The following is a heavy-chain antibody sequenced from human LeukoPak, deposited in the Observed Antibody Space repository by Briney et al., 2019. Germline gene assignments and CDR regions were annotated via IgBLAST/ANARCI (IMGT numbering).Heavy chain of an antibody. CDR2: IYSPGTN. Sequence: PSETLSLTCAVYGGSFSGYYWSWIRQPPGKGLEWIGRIYSPGTNYNYNPSVKSRVTISIDTSKNQFSLKLTSVTAADTAVYYCARGIGTSYDSSRDAFDIWGQGTMVTVSS. J-gene: IGHJ3*02. CDR1: GGSFSGYY. CDR3: ARGIGTSYDSSRDAFDI. D-gene: IGHD3-22*01. V-gene: IGHV4-34*01.